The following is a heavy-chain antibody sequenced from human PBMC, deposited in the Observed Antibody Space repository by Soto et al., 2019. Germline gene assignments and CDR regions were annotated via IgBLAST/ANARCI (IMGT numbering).Heavy chain of an antibody. V-gene: IGHV3-30*18. D-gene: IGHD2-21*02. CDR2: ISYDGSNK. CDR1: GFTFSSCG. Sequence: QVQLVESGGGVVQPGRSLRLSCAASGFTFSSCGMHWVRQAPGKGLEWVAVISYDGSNKYYADSVKGRFTVSRDNYKNTLYLQMNSMRVEDTAVYYCAKDKVPVVVTAPFDYWGQGTLVTVSS. CDR3: AKDKVPVVVTAPFDY. J-gene: IGHJ4*02.